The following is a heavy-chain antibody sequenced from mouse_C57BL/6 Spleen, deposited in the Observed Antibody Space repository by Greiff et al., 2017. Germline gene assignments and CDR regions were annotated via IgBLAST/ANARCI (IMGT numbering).Heavy chain of an antibody. Sequence: ASGYTFTSYWMHWVKQRPGQGLEWIGNINPSNGGTNYNEKFKSKATLTVDKSSSTAYMQLSSLTSEDSAVYDCARGTGTGWFAYWGQGTLVTVSA. J-gene: IGHJ3*01. D-gene: IGHD4-1*01. CDR3: ARGTGTGWFAY. CDR1: GYTFTSYW. CDR2: INPSNGGT. V-gene: IGHV1-53*01.